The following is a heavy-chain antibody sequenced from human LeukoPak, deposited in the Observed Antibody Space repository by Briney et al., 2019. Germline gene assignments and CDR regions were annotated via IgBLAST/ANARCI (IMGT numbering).Heavy chain of an antibody. CDR2: ISYDGSNK. V-gene: IGHV3-30*18. CDR1: GFTFSSYG. CDR3: AKDTAPIYCSGGSCYYYYYGMDV. D-gene: IGHD2-15*01. J-gene: IGHJ6*02. Sequence: GGSLRLSCAASGFTFSSYGMHWVRQAPGKGLEWVAVISYDGSNKYYADYVKGRFTISRDNSKNTLYLQMNSLRAEDTAVYYCAKDTAPIYCSGGSCYYYYYGMDVWGQGTTVTVSS.